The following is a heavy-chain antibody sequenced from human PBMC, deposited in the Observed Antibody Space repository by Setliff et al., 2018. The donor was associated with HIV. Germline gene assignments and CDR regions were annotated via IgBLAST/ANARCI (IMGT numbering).Heavy chain of an antibody. CDR2: IYQSGSI. CDR3: ARPRRVRSRAWYWFDI. V-gene: IGHV4-39*07. D-gene: IGHD6-19*01. J-gene: IGHJ5*02. CDR1: GGSITSSTYY. Sequence: PSETLSLTCTVSGGSITSSTYYWDWIRQPPGKGPQWIGSIYQSGSIYYNPSLQSRVTISGDSSKNQFSLNLFSVTAADTAVYYCARPRRVRSRAWYWFDIWGQGTLVTVSS.